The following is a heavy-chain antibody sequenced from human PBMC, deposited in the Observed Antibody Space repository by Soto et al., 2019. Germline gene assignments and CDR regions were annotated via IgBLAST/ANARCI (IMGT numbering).Heavy chain of an antibody. CDR3: ARSVAVPGAHIDY. J-gene: IGHJ4*02. D-gene: IGHD6-19*01. V-gene: IGHV4-59*01. Sequence: PSETLSLTCVVSVGSISGSYWSWIRQSPGKGLEWLGYVYYTGSTNYSPSLRSRVSISVDTSKNEFSLRLSSVTAADTAVYFCARSVAVPGAHIDYWGQGTQVTVSS. CDR2: VYYTGST. CDR1: VGSISGSY.